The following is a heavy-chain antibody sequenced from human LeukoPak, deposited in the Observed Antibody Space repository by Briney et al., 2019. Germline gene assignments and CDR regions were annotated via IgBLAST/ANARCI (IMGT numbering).Heavy chain of an antibody. D-gene: IGHD3-22*01. CDR2: MSGSGAST. CDR3: AKDVRGSGYQEDAFDI. CDR1: GFTLSGYP. Sequence: GGSLRLSCAASGFTLSGYPMSWVRQAPGKGLEWVSAMSGSGASTFYADSVKGRFTISRDNSQNTLYLQMSSLRAEDTALYYCAKDVRGSGYQEDAFDIRGQGTLVIVSS. V-gene: IGHV3-23*01. J-gene: IGHJ3*02.